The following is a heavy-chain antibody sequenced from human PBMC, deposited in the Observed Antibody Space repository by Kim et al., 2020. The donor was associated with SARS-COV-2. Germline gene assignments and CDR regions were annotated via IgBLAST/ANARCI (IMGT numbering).Heavy chain of an antibody. D-gene: IGHD1-1*01. Sequence: SYRPTFQGQVTISADKSIRTAYLQWSSLKASDTAMYYCARSGTEKNWFDPWGQGTLVTVSS. CDR3: ARSGTEKNWFDP. J-gene: IGHJ5*02. V-gene: IGHV5-51*01.